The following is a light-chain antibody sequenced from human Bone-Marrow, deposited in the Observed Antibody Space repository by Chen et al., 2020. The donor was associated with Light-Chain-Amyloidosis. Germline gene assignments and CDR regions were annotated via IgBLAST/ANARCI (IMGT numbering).Light chain of an antibody. CDR1: SRDVGGDNH. CDR3: SSYTITNTLV. CDR2: EVT. V-gene: IGLV2-14*01. Sequence: QSALTQPAPVSGSPGQSITISCPGTSRDVGGDNHVSWYQQHPDKAPKLMIYEVTNRPSWVPDRFSGSKSDNTASLTISGLQTEDEADYFCSSYTITNTLVFGSGTRVTVL. J-gene: IGLJ1*01.